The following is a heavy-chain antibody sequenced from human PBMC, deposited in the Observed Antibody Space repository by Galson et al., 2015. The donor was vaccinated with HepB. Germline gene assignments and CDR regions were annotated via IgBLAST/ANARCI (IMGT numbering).Heavy chain of an antibody. V-gene: IGHV1-3*01. J-gene: IGHJ6*02. CDR1: GYTFTNYA. CDR2: INAGKGNS. Sequence: SVKVSCKASGYTFTNYAMHWVRQAPGQRLEWMGWINAGKGNSKYSQKFQDRVTITSDTSASTAYMELSSLRSEDTAVYYCARDLDQLYGMDVWGQGTTVTVSS. CDR3: ARDLDQLYGMDV. D-gene: IGHD2-2*01.